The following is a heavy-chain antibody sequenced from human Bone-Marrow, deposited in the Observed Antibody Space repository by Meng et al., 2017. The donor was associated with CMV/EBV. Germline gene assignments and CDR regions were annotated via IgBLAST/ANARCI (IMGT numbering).Heavy chain of an antibody. Sequence: KASGYTFTSNNIRWVQQAPGQGLEWMGIINPSGGSTSCALKFQGRVTMTRATSTSTVYMELSSLRSEDTAVYYCALSSSWYEGWFDPWGQGTLVTVSS. J-gene: IGHJ5*02. V-gene: IGHV1-46*01. CDR2: INPSGGST. CDR1: GYTFTSNN. D-gene: IGHD6-13*01. CDR3: ALSSSWYEGWFDP.